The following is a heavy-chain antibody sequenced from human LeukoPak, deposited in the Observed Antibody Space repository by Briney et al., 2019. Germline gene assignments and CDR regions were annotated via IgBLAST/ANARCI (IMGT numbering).Heavy chain of an antibody. CDR3: ARGGRAAATSLGL. D-gene: IGHD6-25*01. CDR2: IFYSGST. J-gene: IGHJ4*02. V-gene: IGHV4-4*02. CDR1: GFTFSSYA. Sequence: GSLRLSCAASGFTFSSYAMSWVRQAPGKGLEWIGTIFYSGSTHYNPSLKSRITISVDTSKNQFSLELNSVTAADTAVYYCARGGRAAATSLGLWGQGTLVTVSS.